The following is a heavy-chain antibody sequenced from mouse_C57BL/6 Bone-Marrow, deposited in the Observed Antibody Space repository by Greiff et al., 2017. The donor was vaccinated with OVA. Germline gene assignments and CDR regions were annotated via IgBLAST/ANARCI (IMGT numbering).Heavy chain of an antibody. J-gene: IGHJ4*01. Sequence: EVKLVESGGGLVKPGGSLKLSCAASGFTFSDYGMHWVRQAPEKGLEWVAYISSGSSTIYYADTVKGRFTISRDNAKNTLFLQMTSLRSEATAMYYCARPPYYGSSYLGAMDYWGQGTSVTVSS. CDR3: ARPPYYGSSYLGAMDY. CDR2: ISSGSSTI. V-gene: IGHV5-17*01. CDR1: GFTFSDYG. D-gene: IGHD1-1*01.